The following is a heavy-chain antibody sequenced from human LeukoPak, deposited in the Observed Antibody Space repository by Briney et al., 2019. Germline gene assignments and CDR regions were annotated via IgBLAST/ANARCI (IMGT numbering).Heavy chain of an antibody. CDR2: ISSSSSYI. V-gene: IGHV3-21*01. D-gene: IGHD3-16*02. CDR1: GFTFSSYS. CDR3: ASIMITFGGVIVRDV. Sequence: GGSLRLSCAASGFTFSSYSMNWVRQAPGKGLEWVSSISSSSSYIYYADSVKGRFTISRDNAKNSLYLQMNSLRAEDTAVYYCASIMITFGGVIVRDVWGQGTMVTVSS. J-gene: IGHJ3*01.